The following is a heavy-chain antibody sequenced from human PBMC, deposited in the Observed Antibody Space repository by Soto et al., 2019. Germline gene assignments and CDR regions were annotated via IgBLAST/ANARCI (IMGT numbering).Heavy chain of an antibody. V-gene: IGHV1-18*01. Sequence: GASVNVSSKASGSNFTSYGSSWVRQAPGQGLERMGWISAYNGNTNDAQQLQGRVSMTTDTSTSTAYMELRSLRSDDTAVYYCARDSGGYCSGGSCPWDYWGQGTLVTVSS. CDR2: ISAYNGNT. J-gene: IGHJ4*02. CDR3: ARDSGGYCSGGSCPWDY. D-gene: IGHD2-15*01. CDR1: GSNFTSYG.